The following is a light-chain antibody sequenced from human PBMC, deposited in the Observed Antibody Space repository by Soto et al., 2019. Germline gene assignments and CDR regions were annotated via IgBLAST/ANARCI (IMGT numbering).Light chain of an antibody. CDR2: EAS. J-gene: IGKJ1*01. CDR3: QQYNNWPTWT. Sequence: EIVLTQSPATLSLPPGERATLSCRASQTVSSSLAWYQQKPGQAPRLLIYEASNRATGIPARFSGSGSGADFTLTISSLEPEDFAVYYCQQYNNWPTWTFGQGTKVDIK. V-gene: IGKV3-11*01. CDR1: QTVSSS.